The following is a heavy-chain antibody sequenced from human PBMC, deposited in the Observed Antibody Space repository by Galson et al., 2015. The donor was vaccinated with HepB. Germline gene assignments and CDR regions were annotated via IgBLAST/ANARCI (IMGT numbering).Heavy chain of an antibody. CDR2: IEPKSGDT. J-gene: IGHJ3*02. V-gene: IGHV1-2*02. Sequence: SVKVSCKASGYTFTGYDIHWVRQAPGQGLEWMGRIEPKSGDTNYAQKFQGRVTMTRDTSINTAYMEVTRLRSDDTAVYYCAREESGYYDAFDIWGQGTMVTVSS. CDR3: AREESGYYDAFDI. D-gene: IGHD3-9*01. CDR1: GYTFTGYD.